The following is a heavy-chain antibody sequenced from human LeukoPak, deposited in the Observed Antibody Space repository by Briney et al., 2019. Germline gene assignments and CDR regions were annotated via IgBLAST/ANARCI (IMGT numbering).Heavy chain of an antibody. CDR2: IKPNSGGT. D-gene: IGHD2-21*01. CDR3: ASGLGGNYPGN. J-gene: IGHJ4*02. CDR1: GYTFTAYY. V-gene: IGHV1-2*02. Sequence: ASVKVSCKGSGYTFTAYYMDWVRQAPGQGLEWMGRIKPNSGGTNYAQKFQGRVTMTGDTSISTAYMELSGLTSDDTAVYYCASGLGGNYPGNWGQGTQVTVSS.